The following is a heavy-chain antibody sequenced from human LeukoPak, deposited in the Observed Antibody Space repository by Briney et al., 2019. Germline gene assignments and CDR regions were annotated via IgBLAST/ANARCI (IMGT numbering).Heavy chain of an antibody. D-gene: IGHD6-13*01. V-gene: IGHV1-69*04. J-gene: IGHJ6*02. Sequence: GASVKVSCKASGGTFSSYAISWVRQAPGQGLEWMGRIIPILGIANYAQKFQGRVTITADKSTSTAYMELSSLRSEDTAVYYCAEARYSSSWDYYYYGMDVWGQGTTVTVSS. CDR3: AEARYSSSWDYYYYGMDV. CDR1: GGTFSSYA. CDR2: IIPILGIA.